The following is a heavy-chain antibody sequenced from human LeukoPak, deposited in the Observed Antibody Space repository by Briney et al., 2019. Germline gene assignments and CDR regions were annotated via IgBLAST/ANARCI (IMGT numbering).Heavy chain of an antibody. V-gene: IGHV4-59*01. Sequence: SETLSLTCTVSGGSISSYYWSWIRQPPGKGLEWIGYIYYSGSTNYNPSLKSRVTISVDTSKSQFSLKLSSVTAADTAVYYCARVRYCSSYSCYPIDYWGQGTLVTVSS. CDR3: ARVRYCSSYSCYPIDY. CDR2: IYYSGST. J-gene: IGHJ4*02. CDR1: GGSISSYY. D-gene: IGHD2-2*01.